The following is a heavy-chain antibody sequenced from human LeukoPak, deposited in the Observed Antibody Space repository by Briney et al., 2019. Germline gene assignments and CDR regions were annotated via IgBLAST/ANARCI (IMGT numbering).Heavy chain of an antibody. CDR3: AKDTGPEYRDYYYMDV. Sequence: GGSLRLSCAAFGFTFSDYYMSWIRQAPGKGLQWLAYSSTSGSITYYADSVKGRFTISRDNAKNCLYLQMNSLRAEDMALYYCAKDTGPEYRDYYYMDVWGKGTTVTVSS. J-gene: IGHJ6*03. D-gene: IGHD2-8*02. CDR1: GFTFSDYY. V-gene: IGHV3-11*01. CDR2: SSTSGSIT.